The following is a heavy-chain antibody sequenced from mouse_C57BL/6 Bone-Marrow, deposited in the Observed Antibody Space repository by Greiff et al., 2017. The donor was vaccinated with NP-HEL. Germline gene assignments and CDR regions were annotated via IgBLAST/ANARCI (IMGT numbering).Heavy chain of an antibody. CDR2: IDPSDSYT. J-gene: IGHJ2*01. Sequence: QVQLQQPGAELVMPGASVKLSCKASSYTFTSYWMHWVKQRPGQGLEWIGEIDPSDSYTNYNQKFKGKSTLTVDKSSSTAYMQLSSLTSEDSAVYYCARGVDYWGQGTTLTVSS. V-gene: IGHV1-69*01. CDR3: ARGVDY. CDR1: SYTFTSYW.